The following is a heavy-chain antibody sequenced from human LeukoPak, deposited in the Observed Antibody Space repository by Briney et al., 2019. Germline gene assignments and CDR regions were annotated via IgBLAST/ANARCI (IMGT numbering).Heavy chain of an antibody. D-gene: IGHD5-12*01. CDR1: GFTFSSFG. V-gene: IGHV3-33*01. Sequence: PGGSLRLSCAASGFTFSSFGIHWVRQAPGKGLEWVAVIWYDGSNKYYADSVRDRFTISRDNPKNSLYLQMNSLRAEDTAVYYCARDRGRDTFDYWGQGTQVTVSS. CDR3: ARDRGRDTFDY. CDR2: IWYDGSNK. J-gene: IGHJ4*02.